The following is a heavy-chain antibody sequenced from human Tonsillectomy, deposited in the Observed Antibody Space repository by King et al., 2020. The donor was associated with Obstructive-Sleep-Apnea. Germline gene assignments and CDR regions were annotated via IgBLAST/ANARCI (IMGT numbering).Heavy chain of an antibody. D-gene: IGHD6-13*01. V-gene: IGHV4-39*06. CDR1: GGSISSSGYY. CDR2: IYYSGST. CDR3: ARVPLQDSSSFK. J-gene: IGHJ4*02. Sequence: QLQESGPGLVKPSETLSLTCTVSGGSISSSGYYWGWIRQPPGKGLEWIGSIYYSGSTYYNPSLKSRVTISVDTSKNQFPLKLSSVTAADTAVYYCARVPLQDSSSFKWGQGTLVTVSS.